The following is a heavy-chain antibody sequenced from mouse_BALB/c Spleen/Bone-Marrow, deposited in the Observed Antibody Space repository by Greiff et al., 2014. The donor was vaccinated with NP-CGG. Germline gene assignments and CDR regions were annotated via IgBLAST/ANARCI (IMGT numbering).Heavy chain of an antibody. J-gene: IGHJ3*01. CDR1: GYTFTSFV. CDR2: INPYNDGT. CDR3: GRKESGTRFAY. D-gene: IGHD4-1*01. V-gene: IGHV1-14*01. Sequence: VHVKQSGPDLVKPGASVKMSCKASGYTFTSFVMHWVKQKPGQGLEWIGYINPYNDGTKYNEKFKDKATLSSDKSSSTAYMELSSLTSEDSAVYYCGRKESGTRFAYWGQGTLVTVSA.